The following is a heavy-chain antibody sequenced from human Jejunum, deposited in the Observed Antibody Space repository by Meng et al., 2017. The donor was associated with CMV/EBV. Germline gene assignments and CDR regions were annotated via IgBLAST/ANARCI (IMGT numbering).Heavy chain of an antibody. CDR2: INTNTGNP. CDR3: ARDYDDVWGTYGYTHYLDY. CDR1: TPYT. J-gene: IGHJ4*02. D-gene: IGHD3-16*01. V-gene: IGHV7-4-1*02. Sequence: TPYTINGVRQAQGQGLEWMGWINTNTGNPTYAKEFTGRFVFSLDTSVSTAYLQISSLKAADTAVYYCARDYDDVWGTYGYTHYLDYWGQGTLVTVSS.